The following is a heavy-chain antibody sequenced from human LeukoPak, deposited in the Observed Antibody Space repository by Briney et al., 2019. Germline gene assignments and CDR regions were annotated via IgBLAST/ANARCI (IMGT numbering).Heavy chain of an antibody. CDR3: ARGYGPDGRTIAAAGY. CDR1: GGTFSSYA. D-gene: IGHD6-13*01. CDR2: IIPIFGTA. Sequence: GSSVKVSCKASGGTFSSYAISWVRQAPGQGLEWMGGIIPIFGTANYAQKFQGRVTMTTDTSTSTAYMELRSLGSDDTAVYYCARGYGPDGRTIAAAGYWGQGTLVTVSS. V-gene: IGHV1-69*05. J-gene: IGHJ4*02.